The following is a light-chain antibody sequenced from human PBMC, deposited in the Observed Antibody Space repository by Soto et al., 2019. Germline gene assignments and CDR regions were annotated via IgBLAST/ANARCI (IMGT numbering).Light chain of an antibody. CDR3: QQSSHAPLT. CDR2: DAS. J-gene: IGKJ4*01. V-gene: IGKV3-20*01. Sequence: EIVLTQSPGPLSLSPGEGATLSCRASQPVPTTYLAWFQQKPGQAPRLLIYDASNRATGIPDRFSGSGSGTDFTLTISRLEPEDFAVYFCQQSSHAPLTFGGGTMVEI. CDR1: QPVPTTY.